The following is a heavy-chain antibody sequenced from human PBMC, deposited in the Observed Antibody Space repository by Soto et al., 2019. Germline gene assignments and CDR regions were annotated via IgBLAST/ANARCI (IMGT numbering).Heavy chain of an antibody. D-gene: IGHD2-8*02. J-gene: IGHJ4*02. V-gene: IGHV4-31*03. CDR2: IYGSGGSGST. CDR3: ARKQAGYFTGIDY. CDR1: GDSITSGGYY. Sequence: PSETMSLTCTVTGDSITSGGYYWSWIRQHPGKGLEWLGYIYGSGGSGSTLYNPSLKSRITLSVDTSKTQSSLNLSSVTVADTAVYFCARKQAGYFTGIDYCGQRTRCTVSS.